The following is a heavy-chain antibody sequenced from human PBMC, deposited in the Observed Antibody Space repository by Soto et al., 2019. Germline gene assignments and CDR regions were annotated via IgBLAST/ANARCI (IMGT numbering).Heavy chain of an antibody. Sequence: PGGSLRLSCTASGLPHSSFAMMWVRQAPGKGLECVSGIYGSGRGIEYADSVKGRFTISRDNSKNTVYLQMTDLRADDTAVYYCAKDAVYNDGLWPMDHWGQGTQVTVSS. V-gene: IGHV3-23*05. CDR3: AKDAVYNDGLWPMDH. CDR2: IYGSGRGI. J-gene: IGHJ4*02. CDR1: GLPHSSFA. D-gene: IGHD3-10*01.